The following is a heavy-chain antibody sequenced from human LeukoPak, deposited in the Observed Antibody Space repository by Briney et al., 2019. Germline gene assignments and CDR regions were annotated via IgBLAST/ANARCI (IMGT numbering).Heavy chain of an antibody. CDR1: GFTFDDYA. D-gene: IGHD2-15*01. J-gene: IGHJ4*02. V-gene: IGHV3-9*01. CDR3: AKDTGYAGRSYFDY. Sequence: PGGSLRLSCAASGFTFDDYAMHWVRQAPGKGLEWVSGISWNSGSIGYADSVKGRFTISRDNAKNSLYLQMNSLRAEDTALYYCAKDTGYAGRSYFDYWGQGTLVTVSS. CDR2: ISWNSGSI.